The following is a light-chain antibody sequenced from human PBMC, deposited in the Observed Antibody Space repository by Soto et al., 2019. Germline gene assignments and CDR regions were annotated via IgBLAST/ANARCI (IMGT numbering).Light chain of an antibody. CDR3: HQYNGWPRT. CDR2: GAS. Sequence: EIVMTQSPATLSVSPGERATLSCRASQSVSSNLAWYQQKPGQAPRLLIYGASTRATGIPARFSGSGSGTEFTLTISSLQSEDFAVYYCHQYNGWPRTFGQGTMVDIK. CDR1: QSVSSN. V-gene: IGKV3-15*01. J-gene: IGKJ1*01.